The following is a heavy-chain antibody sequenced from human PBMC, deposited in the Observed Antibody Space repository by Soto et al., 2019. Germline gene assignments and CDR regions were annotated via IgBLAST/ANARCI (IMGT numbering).Heavy chain of an antibody. Sequence: GGSLRLSCAASGFTFSSYAMSWVRQAPGKGLEWVSAISGSGGSTYYADSVKGRSTISRDNSKNTLYLQMNSLRAEDTAVYYCAKELPHLGARKTYYYDSSRRDAFDIWGQGTMVTVSS. J-gene: IGHJ3*02. V-gene: IGHV3-23*01. CDR3: AKELPHLGARKTYYYDSSRRDAFDI. D-gene: IGHD3-22*01. CDR2: ISGSGGST. CDR1: GFTFSSYA.